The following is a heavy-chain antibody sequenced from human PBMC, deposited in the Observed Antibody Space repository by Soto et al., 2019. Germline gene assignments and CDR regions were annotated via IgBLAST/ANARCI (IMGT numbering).Heavy chain of an antibody. J-gene: IGHJ4*02. CDR3: AKDGIVVVTAINY. D-gene: IGHD2-21*02. CDR2: ISTSGGST. CDR1: GFTFSSYV. Sequence: GGSLRLSCAASGFTFSSYVMSWVRQAPGKGLEWVSSISTSGGSTYYADSVKGRFTISRDNSKNTLYLQMNSLRAEDTAIYYCAKDGIVVVTAINYWGQGTLVTVSA. V-gene: IGHV3-23*01.